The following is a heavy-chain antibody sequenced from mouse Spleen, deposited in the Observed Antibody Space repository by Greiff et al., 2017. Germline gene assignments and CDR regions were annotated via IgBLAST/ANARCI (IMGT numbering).Heavy chain of an antibody. Sequence: VQLQQSGAELVRPGASVKLSCTASGFNIKDDYMHWVKQRPEQGLEWIGWIDPENGDTEYASKFQGKATITADTSSNTAYLQLSSLTSEDTAVYYCTTRDYYDGSYDYWGQGTTLTVSS. CDR1: GFNIKDDY. CDR2: IDPENGDT. D-gene: IGHD1-1*01. J-gene: IGHJ2*01. CDR3: TTRDYYDGSYDY. V-gene: IGHV14-4*01.